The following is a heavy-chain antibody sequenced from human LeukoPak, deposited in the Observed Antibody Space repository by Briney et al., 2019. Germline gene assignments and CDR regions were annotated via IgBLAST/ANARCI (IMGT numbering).Heavy chain of an antibody. CDR2: ISSSSSTI. CDR1: GFTFSSYS. CDR3: ARGEYGSGSYHIDY. Sequence: GGSLRLSCAASGFTFSSYSMNWVRQAPGKGLEWVSYISSSSSTIYYADSVKGRFTISRDNAKNTLYLQMNSLRAEDTAVYYCARGEYGSGSYHIDYWGQGTLVTVSS. D-gene: IGHD3-10*01. V-gene: IGHV3-48*01. J-gene: IGHJ4*02.